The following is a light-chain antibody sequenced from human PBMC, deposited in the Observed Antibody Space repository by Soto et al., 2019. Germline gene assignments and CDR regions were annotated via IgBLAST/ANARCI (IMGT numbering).Light chain of an antibody. CDR1: QTISSW. V-gene: IGKV1-5*03. CDR2: KAS. J-gene: IGKJ1*01. Sequence: DIKMTQSPSTLYGSVGDRVTITCWASQTISSWLAWYQQTQGKAPKILIYKASTLKSGVPSRFRGSGSWTESTLPISRLQPDDVETDYCQHYNSYSEAFGQGTKVDIK. CDR3: QHYNSYSEA.